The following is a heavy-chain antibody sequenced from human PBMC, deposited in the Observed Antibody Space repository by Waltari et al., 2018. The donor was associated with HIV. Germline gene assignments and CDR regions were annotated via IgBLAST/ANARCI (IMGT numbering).Heavy chain of an antibody. CDR3: VRNLEWYQS. J-gene: IGHJ5*02. CDR1: GGFIRSSSYY. Sequence: QLQLQESGPRLVKTSETLSLTCQVSGGFIRSSSYYWGLIRQHPGKGLEWIWHMYYSGGAYLNPSLKSRSTISVGTSKNQFSLKLMSVTVADTAVYYWVRNLEWYQSWGQGTLVIVSS. V-gene: IGHV4-39*07. CDR2: MYYSGGA. D-gene: IGHD2-2*01.